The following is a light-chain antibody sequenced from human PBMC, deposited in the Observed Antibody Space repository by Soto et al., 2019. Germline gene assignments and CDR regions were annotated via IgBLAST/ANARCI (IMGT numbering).Light chain of an antibody. J-gene: IGLJ2*01. Sequence: QSALTQPASVSGSPGQSITISCTGTSSDVGGYKYVSWYQQHPGKAPKLMIYEVSNRPSGVSNRFSGSKSGSTASLTISGLQAEDEADYYCSSYTSRSTLVFGGGTKLTVL. CDR2: EVS. CDR1: SSDVGGYKY. V-gene: IGLV2-14*01. CDR3: SSYTSRSTLV.